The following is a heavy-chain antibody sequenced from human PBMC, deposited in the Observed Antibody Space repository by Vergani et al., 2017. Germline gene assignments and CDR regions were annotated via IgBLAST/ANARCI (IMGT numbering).Heavy chain of an antibody. Sequence: QVQLVASGGGLVRPGGSLRLSCAASGFIFSNYYMNWIRQTPGKGLEWLAHISDGGETKMYAESLKVRFTVSRDNTKNLLILQMKTLKVDDTATYYCGRYQSPASLMDKPIDIWGQGTLVTVSS. J-gene: IGHJ5*02. CDR3: GRYQSPASLMDKPIDI. CDR2: ISDGGETK. V-gene: IGHV3-11*01. D-gene: IGHD2-2*01. CDR1: GFIFSNYY.